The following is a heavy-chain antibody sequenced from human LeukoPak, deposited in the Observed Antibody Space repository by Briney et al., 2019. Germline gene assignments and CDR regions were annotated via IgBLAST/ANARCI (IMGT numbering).Heavy chain of an antibody. D-gene: IGHD3-22*01. J-gene: IGHJ4*02. CDR1: GGSISSYY. V-gene: IGHV4-4*09. CDR2: IYTSGST. Sequence: SETLSLTCTVSGGSISSYYWSWIRQPPGKGLEWIGYIYTSGSTNYNPSLKSRVTISVDTSKNQFSLKLSSVTAADTAVYYCAGPYYYDSSGYSPLLYGIDYWGQGTLVTVSS. CDR3: AGPYYYDSSGYSPLLYGIDY.